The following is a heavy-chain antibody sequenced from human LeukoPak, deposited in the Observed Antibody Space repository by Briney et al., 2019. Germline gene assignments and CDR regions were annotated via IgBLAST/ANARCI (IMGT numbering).Heavy chain of an antibody. D-gene: IGHD2-15*01. CDR2: INAGNGNT. J-gene: IGHJ6*02. CDR3: ARDRGGGYYGMDV. V-gene: IGHV1-3*01. Sequence: ASVKVSCKASGYTFTSYAMHWVRQAPGQRLEWMGWINAGNGNTKYSQKFQGRVSLTTDTSTSTAYMELGSLRSDDTAVYYCARDRGGGYYGMDVWGQGTTVTVSS. CDR1: GYTFTSYA.